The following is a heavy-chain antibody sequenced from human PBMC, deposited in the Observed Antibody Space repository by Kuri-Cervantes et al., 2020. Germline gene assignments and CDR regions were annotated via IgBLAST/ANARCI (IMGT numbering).Heavy chain of an antibody. Sequence: GGSLRLSCAASGFTFNTYGMHWVRQAPGKGLEWVAVIWYDGSNKNYADSVKGRFTISRDNSKNTLYLQMNSLRAEDTAVYYCARSRYNWNDRSVKDAFDIWGQGTMVTVSS. D-gene: IGHD1-20*01. CDR1: GFTFNTYG. CDR3: ARSRYNWNDRSVKDAFDI. V-gene: IGHV3-33*01. CDR2: IWYDGSNK. J-gene: IGHJ3*02.